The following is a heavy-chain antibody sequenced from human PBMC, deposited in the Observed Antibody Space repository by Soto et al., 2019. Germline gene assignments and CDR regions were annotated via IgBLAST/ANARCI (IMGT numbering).Heavy chain of an antibody. CDR3: ARRQQWLAGYFDY. J-gene: IGHJ4*02. CDR2: IYYSGST. Sequence: SETLSLTCAVSGDSISSSGFYWGWIRQPPGKGLEWIGSIYYSGSTYYNPSLKSRVTISVDTSKSQFSLKMRSVTAADTAVYYCARRQQWLAGYFDYWGQGTLVTVSS. V-gene: IGHV4-39*01. D-gene: IGHD6-19*01. CDR1: GDSISSSGFY.